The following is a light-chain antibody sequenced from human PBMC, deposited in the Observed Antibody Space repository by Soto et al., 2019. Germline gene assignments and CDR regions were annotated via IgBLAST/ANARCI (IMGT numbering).Light chain of an antibody. Sequence: EVVLTQSPGTLSLSAGERATLSCRASQSVSSNYLAWYQQKPGQSPRILIYGASNRDSGISDRFSGSGSGTDFTLTIYRLEPEDFEVYYCQQYDTSPWTFGQGTKVDIK. CDR2: GAS. J-gene: IGKJ1*01. CDR3: QQYDTSPWT. CDR1: QSVSSNY. V-gene: IGKV3-20*01.